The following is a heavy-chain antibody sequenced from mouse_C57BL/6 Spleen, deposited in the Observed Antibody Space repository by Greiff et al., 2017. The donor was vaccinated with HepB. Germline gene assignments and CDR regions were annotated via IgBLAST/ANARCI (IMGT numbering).Heavy chain of an antibody. Sequence: EVKVVESGEGLVKPGGSLKLSCAASGFTFSSYAMSWVRQTPEKRLEWVAYISSGGDYIYYADTVKGRFTISRDNARNTLYLQMSSLKSEDTAMYYCTRGGIDYGRSYAMDYWGQGTSVTVSS. D-gene: IGHD1-1*01. CDR1: GFTFSSYA. J-gene: IGHJ4*01. CDR3: TRGGIDYGRSYAMDY. V-gene: IGHV5-9-1*02. CDR2: ISSGGDYI.